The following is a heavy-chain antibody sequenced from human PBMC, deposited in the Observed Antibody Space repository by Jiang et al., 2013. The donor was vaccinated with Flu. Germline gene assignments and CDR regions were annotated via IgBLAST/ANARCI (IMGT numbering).Heavy chain of an antibody. D-gene: IGHD2-15*01. CDR2: ISAYNGNT. J-gene: IGHJ5*02. CDR3: ARLDIVYRRNWFDP. V-gene: IGHV1-18*04. Sequence: KVSCKASGYTFTSYGISWVRQAPGQGLEWMGWISAYNGNTNYAQKLQGRVTMTTDTSTSTAYMELRSLRSDDTAVYYCARLDIVYRRNWFDPWGQGTLVTVSS. CDR1: GYTFTSYG.